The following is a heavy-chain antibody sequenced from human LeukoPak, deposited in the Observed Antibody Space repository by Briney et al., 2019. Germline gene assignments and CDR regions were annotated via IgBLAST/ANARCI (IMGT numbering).Heavy chain of an antibody. D-gene: IGHD3-10*01. CDR3: ARDGWFGDYNWFDP. V-gene: IGHV3-48*01. J-gene: IGHJ5*02. Sequence: GESLRLSCAASGFTFSSYSMNWVRQAPGKGLEWVSYISSASNTIYYADSVKGRFIISRDNAKYSLYVQMTSLRAEDTAMYYCARDGWFGDYNWFDPWGQGTLVTVSS. CDR1: GFTFSSYS. CDR2: ISSASNTI.